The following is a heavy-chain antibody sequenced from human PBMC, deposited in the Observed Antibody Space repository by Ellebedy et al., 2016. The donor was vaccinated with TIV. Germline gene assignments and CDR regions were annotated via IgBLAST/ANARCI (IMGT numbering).Heavy chain of an antibody. D-gene: IGHD5-24*01. V-gene: IGHV3-48*02. J-gene: IGHJ2*01. CDR2: ISTTGSNI. Sequence: GESLKISCAASGNTFSSYTMNWVRQAPGKGLQWVSYISTTGSNIYYADSVKGRFTISRDNAKNSLTLQMDSLRDEDTAVYYCVRDGGRDGYTYWYFDLWGRGTLVTVSS. CDR3: VRDGGRDGYTYWYFDL. CDR1: GNTFSSYT.